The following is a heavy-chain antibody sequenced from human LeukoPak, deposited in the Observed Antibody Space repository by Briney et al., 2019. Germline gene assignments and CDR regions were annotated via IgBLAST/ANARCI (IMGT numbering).Heavy chain of an antibody. CDR3: ARPTFSGYYSGPFDI. Sequence: PSETLSLTCTVSGGSISSSTYYWGWIRQPPGKGLEWIGSIYYSGSTYYNPSLKSRVTISVDTSKSQFSLKLSSVTAADTAVYFCARPTFSGYYSGPFDIWGQGTIVTASS. D-gene: IGHD3-22*01. CDR2: IYYSGST. V-gene: IGHV4-39*01. CDR1: GGSISSSTYY. J-gene: IGHJ3*02.